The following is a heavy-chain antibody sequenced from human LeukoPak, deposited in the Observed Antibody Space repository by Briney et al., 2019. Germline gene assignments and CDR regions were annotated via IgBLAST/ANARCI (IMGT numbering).Heavy chain of an antibody. J-gene: IGHJ4*02. CDR1: GFTFSSYS. V-gene: IGHV3-21*01. Sequence: GGSLRLSCAASGFTFSSYSMNWVRQAPGKGLGWVSSISSSMSYIYYADSVKGRFAISRDNAKNSLYLQMNSLRAEDTAVYYCEAIAAAINIDYWGQGTLVTVSS. D-gene: IGHD6-13*01. CDR2: ISSSMSYI. CDR3: EAIAAAINIDY.